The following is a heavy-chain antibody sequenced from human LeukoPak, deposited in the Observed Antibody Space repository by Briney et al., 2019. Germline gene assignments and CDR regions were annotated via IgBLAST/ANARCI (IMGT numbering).Heavy chain of an antibody. J-gene: IGHJ3*02. CDR1: GFTFSSYS. CDR2: ISSSGSTI. D-gene: IGHD3-9*01. V-gene: IGHV3-48*04. CDR3: ARDLRVLRYFDWLPQDAFDI. Sequence: GGSLRLSCAASGFTFSSYSMSWIRQAPGKGLEWVSYISSSGSTIYYADSVKGRFTISRDNAKNSLYLQMNSLRAEDTAVYYCARDLRVLRYFDWLPQDAFDIWGQGTMVTVSS.